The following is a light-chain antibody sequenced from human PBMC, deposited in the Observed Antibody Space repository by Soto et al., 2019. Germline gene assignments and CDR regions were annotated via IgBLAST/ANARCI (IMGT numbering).Light chain of an antibody. CDR1: KSLVHSDGNTD. V-gene: IGKV2-30*02. J-gene: IGKJ2*01. CDR2: DLS. CDR3: MQYTYWPHT. Sequence: DVVLAQPPLSLPVTPGQPASISCRSSKSLVHSDGNTDLCWFHQRPGQSPRRLIYDLSKRDSGVPDTFSVSGTATDFTLDISSVEAEDVGIYYCMQYTYWPHTFGQGTKLEIK.